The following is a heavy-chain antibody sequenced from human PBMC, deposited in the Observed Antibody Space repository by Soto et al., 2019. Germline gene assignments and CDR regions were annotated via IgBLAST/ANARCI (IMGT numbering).Heavy chain of an antibody. D-gene: IGHD2-8*01. Sequence: GASVKVSCKASGYTFTTYNINWIRQATGQGLEWMGWMNPNSGTTGYAQKFQDRITLTRDTSINTAYMELSSLRSDDTAVYFCVRYGVAASYWGQGTLVTVSS. V-gene: IGHV1-8*01. CDR3: VRYGVAASY. J-gene: IGHJ4*02. CDR1: GYTFTTYN. CDR2: MNPNSGTT.